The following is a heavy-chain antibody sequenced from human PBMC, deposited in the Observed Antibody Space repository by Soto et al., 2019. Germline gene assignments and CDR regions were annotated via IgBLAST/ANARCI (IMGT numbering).Heavy chain of an antibody. D-gene: IGHD2-15*01. CDR3: ARDYYCSGGSCYGDAEYFQH. V-gene: IGHV3-33*01. CDR1: GFTFSSYG. Sequence: GGSLRLSCAASGFTFSSYGMHWVRQAPGKGLEWVAVIWYDGSNKYYADSVKGRFTISRDNSKNTLYLQMNSLRAEDTAVYYCARDYYCSGGSCYGDAEYFQHWGQGTLVTVSS. CDR2: IWYDGSNK. J-gene: IGHJ1*01.